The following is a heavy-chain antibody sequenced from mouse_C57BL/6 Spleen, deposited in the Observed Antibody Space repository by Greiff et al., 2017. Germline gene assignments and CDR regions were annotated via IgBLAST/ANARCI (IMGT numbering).Heavy chain of an antibody. CDR1: GFTFSDYG. V-gene: IGHV5-17*01. Sequence: EVQGVESGGGLVKPGGSLKLSCAASGFTFSDYGMHWVRQAPEKGLEWVAYISSGSSTIYYADTVKGRFTISRDNAKNTLFLQMTSLRSEDTAMYYCARPGDYPYYYAMDYWGQGTSVTVSS. CDR2: ISSGSSTI. CDR3: ARPGDYPYYYAMDY. J-gene: IGHJ4*01. D-gene: IGHD2-4*01.